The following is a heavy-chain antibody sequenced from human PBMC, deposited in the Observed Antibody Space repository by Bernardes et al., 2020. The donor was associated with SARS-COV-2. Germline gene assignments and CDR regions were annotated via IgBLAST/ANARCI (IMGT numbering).Heavy chain of an antibody. CDR3: ARHFMLYAFDV. D-gene: IGHD3-16*01. CDR1: GTSVSNRY. J-gene: IGHJ3*01. V-gene: IGHV4-59*08. Sequence: SETLSLTCSVSGTSVSNRYWSWIRQHPVKGLEWIGSIDYSERTKYNPSLESRVTISDDKSRNAISLSLAAVTAADTAVYYCARHFMLYAFDVWGPGTWVTVSS. CDR2: IDYSERT.